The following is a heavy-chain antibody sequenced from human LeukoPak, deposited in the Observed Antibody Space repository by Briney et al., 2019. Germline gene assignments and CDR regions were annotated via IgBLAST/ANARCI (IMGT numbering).Heavy chain of an antibody. CDR3: ARIDPVGRT. V-gene: IGHV3-20*04. CDR1: GFIVGEYV. D-gene: IGHD1-26*01. J-gene: IGHJ4*02. Sequence: GDSLRLSCSGSGFIVGEYVMSWVRQPPGKGLQWVSGISRSGATTGYADSVKGRFTISRDNAKNFVYLQMDRLRAEDTALYYCARIDPVGRTWGQGTLVIVSA. CDR2: ISRSGATT.